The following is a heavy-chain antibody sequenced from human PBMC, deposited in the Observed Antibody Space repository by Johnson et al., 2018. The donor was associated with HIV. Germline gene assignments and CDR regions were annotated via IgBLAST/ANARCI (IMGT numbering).Heavy chain of an antibody. J-gene: IGHJ3*02. V-gene: IGHV3-66*01. CDR1: GFSVSNNY. CDR3: ARDQYTTADDDAFDI. Sequence: VQLVESGGGLVQPGGSLRLSCGASGFSVSNNYMNWVRQAPGKGLEWVSVLYSGGSTYYADSVKGRFTISRDNSKNTLYLQMNSLRAEDTAVYYCARDQYTTADDDAFDIWGQGTMVTVSS. D-gene: IGHD2-2*02. CDR2: LYSGGST.